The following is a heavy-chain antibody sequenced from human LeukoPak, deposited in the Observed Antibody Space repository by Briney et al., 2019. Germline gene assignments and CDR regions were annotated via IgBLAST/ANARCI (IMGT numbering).Heavy chain of an antibody. D-gene: IGHD6-19*01. CDR3: AKAVSGTNTPFDF. CDR1: GFTFSSYA. J-gene: IGHJ4*02. CDR2: FSATGSST. V-gene: IGHV3-23*01. Sequence: PGGSLRLSCAASGFTFSSYAMNWVRQAPGKGLEWVSVFSATGSSTYYADSVKGRFTISRDNSKNTLYLQMNSLRAEDTAVYYCAKAVSGTNTPFDFWGQGTLVIVSS.